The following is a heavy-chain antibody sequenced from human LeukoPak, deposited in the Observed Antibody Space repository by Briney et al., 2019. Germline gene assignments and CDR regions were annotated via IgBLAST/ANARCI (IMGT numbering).Heavy chain of an antibody. D-gene: IGHD3-16*02. CDR2: ISGSGGST. J-gene: IGHJ5*02. V-gene: IGHV3-23*01. Sequence: GGSLRLSCAASGFTFSSYAMSWVRQAPGKGLEWVSAISGSGGSTYYADSVKGRFTISRDNSKNTLYLQMNSLRAEDTAVYYCAKQSHVGDYVWGSYRAAWGQGTLVTVSS. CDR1: GFTFSSYA. CDR3: AKQSHVGDYVWGSYRAA.